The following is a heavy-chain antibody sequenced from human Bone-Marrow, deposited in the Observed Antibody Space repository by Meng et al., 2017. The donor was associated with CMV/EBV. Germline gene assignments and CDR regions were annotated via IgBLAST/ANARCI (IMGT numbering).Heavy chain of an antibody. V-gene: IGHV3-7*01. J-gene: IGHJ4*02. CDR2: IKQDGSEK. CDR1: GFTFSSYW. Sequence: GESLKISCAASGFTFSSYWMSWDRQAPGKGLEWVANIKQDGSEKYYVDSVKGRFTISRDNAKNSLYLQMNSLRAEDTAVYYCARAWGYSYGPHYFDYWGQGTLVTVSS. CDR3: ARAWGYSYGPHYFDY. D-gene: IGHD5-18*01.